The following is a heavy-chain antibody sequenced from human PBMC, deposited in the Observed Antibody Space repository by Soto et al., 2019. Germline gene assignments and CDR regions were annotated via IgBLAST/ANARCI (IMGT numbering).Heavy chain of an antibody. CDR2: IYHSGRT. J-gene: IGHJ6*02. Sequence: QLQLQESVSGLVKPSQTLSLTCAVSGGSISSGGYSWSWLRQPPGKGLEWIGYIYHSGRTYYNPSLKSRVTISVDRSKNQFSLKLSSVTAADAAVYYCARAHYGDYGYGMDVWGQGTTVTGSS. CDR3: ARAHYGDYGYGMDV. V-gene: IGHV4-30-2*01. CDR1: GGSISSGGYS. D-gene: IGHD4-17*01.